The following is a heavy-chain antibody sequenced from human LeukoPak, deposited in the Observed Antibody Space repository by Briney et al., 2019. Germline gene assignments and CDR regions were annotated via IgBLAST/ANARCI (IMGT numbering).Heavy chain of an antibody. CDR3: AKAPSMYYYDSSGYRNFHSIDY. J-gene: IGHJ4*02. D-gene: IGHD3-22*01. Sequence: GGSLRLSCAASGFTFSSYGMHWVRQAPGKGLEWVAVISYDGSNKYYADSVKGRFTISRDNSKNTLYLQMNSLRAEDTAVYYCAKAPSMYYYDSSGYRNFHSIDYWGQGTLVTVSS. CDR2: ISYDGSNK. CDR1: GFTFSSYG. V-gene: IGHV3-30*18.